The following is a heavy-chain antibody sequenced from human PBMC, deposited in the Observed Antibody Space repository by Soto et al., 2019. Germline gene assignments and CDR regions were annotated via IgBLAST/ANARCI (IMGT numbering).Heavy chain of an antibody. J-gene: IGHJ6*02. CDR3: AKAGQVMVRIRRFEYYGIDV. V-gene: IGHV3-30*18. D-gene: IGHD3-9*01. CDR2: ISYDGSNK. Sequence: QVQLVESGGGVVQPGRSLRLSCAASGFTFSSYGMHWVRQAPGKGLEWVAVISYDGSNKYYADSVKGRFTISRENSKNTMYLQMNSLRAEDTAVYYCAKAGQVMVRIRRFEYYGIDVWGQGTTVTVSS. CDR1: GFTFSSYG.